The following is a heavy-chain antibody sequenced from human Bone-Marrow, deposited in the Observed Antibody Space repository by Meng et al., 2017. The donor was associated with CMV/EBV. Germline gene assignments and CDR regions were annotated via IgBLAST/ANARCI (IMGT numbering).Heavy chain of an antibody. CDR1: GFTFSSYW. Sequence: GESLKISCAASGFTFSSYWMSWVRQAPGKGLEWVANIKQDGSEKYYVDSVKGRFTISRDNAKNSLHLQMSSLRAEDTAMYYCARGLGDSGSDNYFDYWGQGILVTGSS. CDR2: IKQDGSEK. V-gene: IGHV3-7*04. D-gene: IGHD5-12*01. CDR3: ARGLGDSGSDNYFDY. J-gene: IGHJ4*02.